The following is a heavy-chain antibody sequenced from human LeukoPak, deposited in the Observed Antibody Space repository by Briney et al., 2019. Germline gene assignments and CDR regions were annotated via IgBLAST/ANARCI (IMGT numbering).Heavy chain of an antibody. CDR3: ARGGYHHGFDI. D-gene: IGHD2-15*01. CDR1: GFTFNSYW. Sequence: GGSLRLSCAASGFTFNSYWFHWVRRAPGKGLVWVSRINSDGSDTIYADSVKGRFTISRDNAKSTVYLQMNSLKAEDTAVYYCARGGYHHGFDIWGQGAMVTVSS. J-gene: IGHJ3*02. V-gene: IGHV3-74*01. CDR2: INSDGSDT.